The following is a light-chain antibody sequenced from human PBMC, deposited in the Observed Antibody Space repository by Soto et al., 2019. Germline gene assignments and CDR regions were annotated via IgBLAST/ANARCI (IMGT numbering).Light chain of an antibody. CDR1: QDISNN. V-gene: IGKV1-33*01. CDR3: QQYDNLPTYT. J-gene: IGKJ2*01. CDR2: DAS. Sequence: DIQMTQSPSSLSASVGDRVTITCQASQDISNNLNWYQQKSGQAPKLLIYDASNSHAGVPSRFAGXGFGTAFXFTINSLQPXXVATYFCQQYDNLPTYTFGQGTRLEI.